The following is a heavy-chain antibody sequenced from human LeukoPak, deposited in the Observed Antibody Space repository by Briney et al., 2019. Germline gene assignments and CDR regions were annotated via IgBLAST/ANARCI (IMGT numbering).Heavy chain of an antibody. Sequence: KPSETLSLTCSVSGDSVSRSDSYWDWIRQPPGKGLEWIGTIYYSGRTYYSPSLKSRVTMSVDPSNNQFSLNLRSVTAADTALSYCASRRYYDGSGYLEWGQATLLSVSS. CDR3: ASRRYYDGSGYLE. CDR1: GDSVSRSDSY. CDR2: IYYSGRT. J-gene: IGHJ1*01. V-gene: IGHV4-39*01. D-gene: IGHD3-22*01.